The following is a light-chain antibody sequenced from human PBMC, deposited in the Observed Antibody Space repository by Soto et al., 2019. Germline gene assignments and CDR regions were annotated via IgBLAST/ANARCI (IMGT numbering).Light chain of an antibody. V-gene: IGKV3-20*01. J-gene: IGKJ1*01. CDR2: AAS. CDR3: QQYSTSPWT. CDR1: QSVRSNY. Sequence: EIVLTQSPGTLTLSPGERVTLSCRASQSVRSNYLAWYQQGPGQAPRLLIFAASSRATGIPDRFSGSGSGTGFTLTISRLEPEDFAVYYCQQYSTSPWTFGQGTKVDIK.